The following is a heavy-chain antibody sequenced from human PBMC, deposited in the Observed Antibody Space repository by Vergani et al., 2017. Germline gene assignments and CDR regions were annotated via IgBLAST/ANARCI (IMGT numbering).Heavy chain of an antibody. J-gene: IGHJ4*02. CDR1: GFTFSSYA. V-gene: IGHV3-23*01. CDR3: AKDLNYYDSSGYYRGGLDY. CDR2: ISGSGGST. D-gene: IGHD3-22*01. Sequence: EVQLLESGGGLVQPGGSLRLSCAAFGFTFSSYAMSWVRQAPGKGLEWVSAISGSGGSTYYADSVKGRFTISRDNSKNTLYLQMNSLRAEDTAVYYCAKDLNYYDSSGYYRGGLDYWGQGTLVTVSS.